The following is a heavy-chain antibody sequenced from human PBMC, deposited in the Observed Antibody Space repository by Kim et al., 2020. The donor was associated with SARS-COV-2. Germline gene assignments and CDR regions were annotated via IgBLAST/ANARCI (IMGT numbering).Heavy chain of an antibody. CDR3: ARGGGYSYGAIDY. Sequence: SGTLSLTCAVYGGSFSGYYWSWIRQPPGKGLEWIGEINHSGSTNYNPSLKSRVTISVDTSKNQFSLKLSSVTAADTAVYYCARGGGYSYGAIDYWGQGT. V-gene: IGHV4-34*01. D-gene: IGHD5-18*01. J-gene: IGHJ4*02. CDR1: GGSFSGYY. CDR2: INHSGST.